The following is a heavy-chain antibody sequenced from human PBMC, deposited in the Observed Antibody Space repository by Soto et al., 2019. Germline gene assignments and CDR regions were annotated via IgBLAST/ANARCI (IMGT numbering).Heavy chain of an antibody. Sequence: QVQLQQWGAGLLKPSETLSLTCAVYGGSFSGYYWSWIRQPPGKGLDWIGEINHSGSTNYNPSLKSRVTISVDTSKNQFSLKLSSVTAADTAVYYCARVEKSTDYGDYFDYWGQGTLVTVSS. D-gene: IGHD4-17*01. J-gene: IGHJ4*02. CDR1: GGSFSGYY. V-gene: IGHV4-34*01. CDR2: INHSGST. CDR3: ARVEKSTDYGDYFDY.